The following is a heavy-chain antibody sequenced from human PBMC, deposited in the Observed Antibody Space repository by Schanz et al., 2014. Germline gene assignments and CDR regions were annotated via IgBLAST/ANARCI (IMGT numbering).Heavy chain of an antibody. CDR2: ISPYNGNT. J-gene: IGHJ4*02. D-gene: IGHD6-6*01. V-gene: IGHV1-18*01. CDR3: ARDQSPYTNSYEIRYFDY. Sequence: QVQLVQSGAEVKKPGASVKVSCKASGYTFTSYGISWVRQAPGQGLEWMGWISPYNGNTNYAQKLQGRVTMTADTTTSSAYMDLRSLRTDDTAVYYGARDQSPYTNSYEIRYFDYWGQGSLVTVSS. CDR1: GYTFTSYG.